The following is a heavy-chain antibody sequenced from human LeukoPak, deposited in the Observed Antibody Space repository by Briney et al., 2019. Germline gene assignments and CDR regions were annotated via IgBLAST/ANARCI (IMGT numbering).Heavy chain of an antibody. Sequence: GGSLRLSCAASGFTFSDYYMSWIRQAPGKGLEWISYISSSGDTIFYADSVKGRFTISRDNSKNTLYLQMNSLRAEDTAVYYCANIVVVVAAPGGYWGQGTLVTVSS. CDR3: ANIVVVVAAPGGY. CDR1: GFTFSDYY. D-gene: IGHD2-15*01. J-gene: IGHJ4*02. CDR2: ISSSGDTI. V-gene: IGHV3-11*01.